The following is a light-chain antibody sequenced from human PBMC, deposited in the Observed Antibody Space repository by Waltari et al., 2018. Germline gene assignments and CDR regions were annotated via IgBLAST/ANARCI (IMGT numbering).Light chain of an antibody. J-gene: IGKJ2*01. Sequence: IVLTQSQGTLSSSPGERAILSCRASQSIRSSSLAWYQQKPGQAPRLVISGASSRATGIPDRFSGSGSGTDFTLTISRLEPEDFAVYYCQQYGSSFYTFGQGTKLEIK. CDR2: GAS. V-gene: IGKV3-20*01. CDR3: QQYGSSFYT. CDR1: QSIRSSS.